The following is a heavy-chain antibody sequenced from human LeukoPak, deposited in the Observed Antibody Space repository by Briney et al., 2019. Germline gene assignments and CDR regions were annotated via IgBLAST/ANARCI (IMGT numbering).Heavy chain of an antibody. CDR3: ARADYYDILTGYYPPFDY. D-gene: IGHD3-9*01. J-gene: IGHJ4*02. CDR1: GFTFSSYW. CDR2: INSDGSST. Sequence: GGSLRLSCAASGFTFSSYWMHWVRQAPGKGLVWVSRINSDGSSTSYADSVKGRFTISRDNAKNTLYLQMNSLRAEDTAVCYCARADYYDILTGYYPPFDYWGQGTLVTVSS. V-gene: IGHV3-74*01.